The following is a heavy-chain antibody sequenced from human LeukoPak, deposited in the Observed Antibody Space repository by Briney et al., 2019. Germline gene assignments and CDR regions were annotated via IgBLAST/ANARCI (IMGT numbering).Heavy chain of an antibody. CDR1: GGTFSSYA. CDR2: IIPIFGTA. D-gene: IGHD4-17*01. CDR3: ARDLRDDYGDLDY. V-gene: IGHV1-69*06. J-gene: IGHJ4*02. Sequence: SVKVSCKASGGTFSSYAISWVRQAPGQGLEWMGGIIPIFGTANYAQKFQGRVTITADKSTSTAYMELSSLRSEDTAVYYCARDLRDDYGDLDYWGQGTLVTVSS.